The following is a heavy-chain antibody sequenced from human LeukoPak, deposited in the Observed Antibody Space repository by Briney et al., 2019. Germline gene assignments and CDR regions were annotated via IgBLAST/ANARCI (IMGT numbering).Heavy chain of an antibody. CDR2: IHTSGSN. J-gene: IGHJ3*01. Sequence: SETLSLTCAVSGVSISPYYWAWIRQPPGKGLEWIGYIHTSGSNNQYPSLKSRVTISVDKSKNHFSLRLTSVTAADTAVYYCARLSAAVHLGAFDLWGQGTMVIVSS. D-gene: IGHD3-3*01. V-gene: IGHV4-4*09. CDR3: ARLSAAVHLGAFDL. CDR1: GVSISPYY.